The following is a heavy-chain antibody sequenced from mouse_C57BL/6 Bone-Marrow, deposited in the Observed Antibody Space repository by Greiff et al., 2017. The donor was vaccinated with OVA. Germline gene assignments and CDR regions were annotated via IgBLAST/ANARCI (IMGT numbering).Heavy chain of an antibody. CDR2: INPNNGGT. CDR3: ARSDSPDWYFDV. V-gene: IGHV1-18*01. Sequence: EVKLMESGPELVKPGASVKIPCKASGYTFTDYNMDWVKQSHGKSLEWIGDINPNNGGTIYNQKFKGKATLTVDKASSTAYMELRSLTSEDTAVYYCARSDSPDWYFDVWGTGTTVTVSS. D-gene: IGHD6-1*01. CDR1: GYTFTDYN. J-gene: IGHJ1*03.